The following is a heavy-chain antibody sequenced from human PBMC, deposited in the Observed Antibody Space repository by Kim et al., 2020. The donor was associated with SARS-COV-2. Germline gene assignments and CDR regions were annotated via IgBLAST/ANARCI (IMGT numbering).Heavy chain of an antibody. Sequence: SETLSLTCTVSGGSISSYYWSWIRQPPGKGLEWIGYIYYSGSTNYNPSLKSRVTISVDTSKNQFSLKLSSVTAADTAVYYCARVLPPIAAAGPSWFDPWGQGTLVTVSS. D-gene: IGHD6-13*01. J-gene: IGHJ5*02. CDR2: IYYSGST. V-gene: IGHV4-59*01. CDR1: GGSISSYY. CDR3: ARVLPPIAAAGPSWFDP.